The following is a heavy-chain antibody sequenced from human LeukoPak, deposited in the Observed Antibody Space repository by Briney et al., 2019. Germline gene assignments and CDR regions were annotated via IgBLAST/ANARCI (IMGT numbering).Heavy chain of an antibody. J-gene: IGHJ4*02. CDR2: IKQDGSEK. CDR1: GFTFSSYW. CDR3: ARDPLMSYDSSGYYLRTFDY. D-gene: IGHD3-22*01. V-gene: IGHV3-7*03. Sequence: GGPLRLSCAASGFTFSSYWMSWVRQAPGKGLEWVANIKQDGSEKYYVDSVKGRFTISRDNAKNSLYLQMNSLRAEDTAVYYCARDPLMSYDSSGYYLRTFDYWGQGTLVTVSS.